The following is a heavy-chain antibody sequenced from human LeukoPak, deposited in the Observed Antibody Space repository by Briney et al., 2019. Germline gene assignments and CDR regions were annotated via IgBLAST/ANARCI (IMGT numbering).Heavy chain of an antibody. D-gene: IGHD5-12*01. CDR3: TRDSSGYDWFYDY. CDR1: GGSISSSSYY. Sequence: KTSETLSLTCTVSGGSISSSSYYWGWIRQPPGKGLEWIGSIYYSGSTYYNPSLKSRVTMSVDTSKNQFFLMLSSVTAADTAVYYCTRDSSGYDWFYDYWGQGTLVTVSS. J-gene: IGHJ4*02. CDR2: IYYSGST. V-gene: IGHV4-39*07.